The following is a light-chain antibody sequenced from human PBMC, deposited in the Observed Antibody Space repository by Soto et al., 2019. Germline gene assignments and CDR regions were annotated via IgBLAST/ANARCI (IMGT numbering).Light chain of an antibody. CDR3: QPYGTSPKIT. Sequence: EIVFTQSPGTLSLSPGERATLSCRASQSVSSSYLAWYQQKPGQAPRLIIYDASNRANGIPDRFSGSGSGTNFTLTLSRLEPEDFAMYDRQPYGTSPKITFRRGTRLEI. J-gene: IGKJ5*01. CDR2: DAS. V-gene: IGKV3-20*01. CDR1: QSVSSSY.